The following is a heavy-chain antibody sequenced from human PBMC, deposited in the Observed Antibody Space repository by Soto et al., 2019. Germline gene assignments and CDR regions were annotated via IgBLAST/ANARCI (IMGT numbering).Heavy chain of an antibody. CDR3: ARGRASGSYYLLDY. CDR1: GNTFTSYD. Sequence: ASVKVSCKASGNTFTSYDINWVRQATGHGREWMGWINPNSGNIGYAHKFQGRVTMTRDTAIRTAYMEVSRLRSDDTAVYYCARGRASGSYYLLDYWGQGTLVNVSS. J-gene: IGHJ4*02. CDR2: INPNSGNI. D-gene: IGHD3-10*01. V-gene: IGHV1-8*01.